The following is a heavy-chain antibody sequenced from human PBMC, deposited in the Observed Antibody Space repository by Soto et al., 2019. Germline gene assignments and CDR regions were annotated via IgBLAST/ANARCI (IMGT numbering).Heavy chain of an antibody. CDR3: ARDKGYCSGGSCYGLHNWFDP. Sequence: SETLSLTCTVSGGPIISGGYYWSWIRQHPGKGLEWIGYIYYSGSTYYNPSLKSRVTISVDTSKNQFSLKLSSVTAADTAVYYCARDKGYCSGGSCYGLHNWFDPWGQGTLVTVSS. CDR2: IYYSGST. V-gene: IGHV4-31*03. D-gene: IGHD2-15*01. CDR1: GGPIISGGYY. J-gene: IGHJ5*02.